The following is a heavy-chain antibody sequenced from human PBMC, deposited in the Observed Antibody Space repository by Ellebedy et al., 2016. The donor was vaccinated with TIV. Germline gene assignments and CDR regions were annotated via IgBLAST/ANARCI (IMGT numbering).Heavy chain of an antibody. CDR3: AREWGNYGICPTY. J-gene: IGHJ4*01. CDR1: GYTFTTYY. D-gene: IGHD3-22*01. Sequence: AASVKVSCKASGYTFTTYYIHWVRQAPGHGPEGMGMNNPSGGYTNYAQKFQGIVTITRDTSTRKVYMELSSLRSDDTAVDYCAREWGNYGICPTYWGQGTLVTVSS. CDR2: NNPSGGYT. V-gene: IGHV1-46*01.